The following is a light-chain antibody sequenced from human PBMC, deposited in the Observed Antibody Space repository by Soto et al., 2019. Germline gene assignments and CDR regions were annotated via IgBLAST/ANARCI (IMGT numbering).Light chain of an antibody. J-gene: IGLJ2*01. CDR1: SSNIGSRNT. Sequence: QSVLTQPPSASGTPGQRVTISCSGSSSNIGSRNTVNWYQQLPGTAPKLLIRSNDQRPSGVPDRYSASKSGTSASLVISGLQSEDEADYYCAVWYNSLKGVLFGGGTKLTVL. CDR3: AVWYNSLKGVL. CDR2: SND. V-gene: IGLV1-44*01.